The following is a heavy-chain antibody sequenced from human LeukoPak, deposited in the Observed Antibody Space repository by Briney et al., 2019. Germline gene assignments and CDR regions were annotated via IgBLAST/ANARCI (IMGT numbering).Heavy chain of an antibody. V-gene: IGHV4-34*09. Sequence: PSETLSLTCAVYGGSFSGYYWSWIRQPPGKGLEWIGEINHSGSTNYNPSLKSRVTISVDTSKNQFSLKLSSVTAADTAVYYCAGRTQLGAFDIWGQGTMVTVSS. CDR2: INHSGST. J-gene: IGHJ3*02. CDR3: AGRTQLGAFDI. CDR1: GGSFSGYY. D-gene: IGHD1-1*01.